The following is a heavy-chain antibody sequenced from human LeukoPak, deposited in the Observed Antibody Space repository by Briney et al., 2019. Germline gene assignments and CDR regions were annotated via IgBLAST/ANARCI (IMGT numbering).Heavy chain of an antibody. CDR2: IFHTGST. CDR1: GASISTGAYY. CDR3: ARARRPDIVATTYYYYYGMDV. D-gene: IGHD5-12*01. Sequence: SETLSLTCTVSGASISTGAYYWRWIRQAPGKGLEWIACIFHTGSTYYKTSLKSRVTVSIDKAKNQFSLKLSSVTAADTAVYYCARARRPDIVATTYYYYYGMDVWGQGTTVTVSS. V-gene: IGHV4-30-2*01. J-gene: IGHJ6*02.